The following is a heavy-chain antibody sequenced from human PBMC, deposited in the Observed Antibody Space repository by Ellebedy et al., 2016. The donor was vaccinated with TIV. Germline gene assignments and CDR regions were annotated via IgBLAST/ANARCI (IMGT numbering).Heavy chain of an antibody. J-gene: IGHJ6*02. CDR2: ISVSGADT. CDR3: AKHSCSSCSCYLLYYYYGMDV. D-gene: IGHD2-2*01. Sequence: GESLKISCAASGFTFNTHAMSWVRQAPGKGLEWVSGISVSGADTYYADSVKGRFTISRDNSKNTLYLQMNSLRAEDTAVYFCAKHSCSSCSCYLLYYYYGMDVWGQGTTVTVSS. V-gene: IGHV3-23*01. CDR1: GFTFNTHA.